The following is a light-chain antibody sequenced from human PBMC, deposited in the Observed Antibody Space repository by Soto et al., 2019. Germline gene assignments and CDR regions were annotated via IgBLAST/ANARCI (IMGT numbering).Light chain of an antibody. CDR3: QQYYSTPLT. J-gene: IGKJ4*01. Sequence: DIVMTQSPDSLAVSLGERATINCKSSQSVLYSSNNKNYFAWYQQKPGQPPKLLIYCASTRESGVPDRSSSSGSGTDFTLTISSLQAEDVAVYYCQQYYSTPLTFGGGTKVEIK. V-gene: IGKV4-1*01. CDR2: CAS. CDR1: QSVLYSSNNKNY.